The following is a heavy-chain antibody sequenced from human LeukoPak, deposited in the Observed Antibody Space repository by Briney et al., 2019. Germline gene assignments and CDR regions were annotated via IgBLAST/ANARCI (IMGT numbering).Heavy chain of an antibody. CDR3: AIGGSPGYTYGYNFDYYMDV. V-gene: IGHV4-34*01. CDR2: SKQSGST. Sequence: SETLSLTCAVYGGSFSNYYWSWDSQSPGRVREWIGESKQSGSTKYNPSLKSRVTISLDTSKTQFSMKLTSVTAADTAVNYCAIGGSPGYTYGYNFDYYMDVWSKATTVTV. D-gene: IGHD5-18*01. CDR1: GGSFSNYY. J-gene: IGHJ6*03.